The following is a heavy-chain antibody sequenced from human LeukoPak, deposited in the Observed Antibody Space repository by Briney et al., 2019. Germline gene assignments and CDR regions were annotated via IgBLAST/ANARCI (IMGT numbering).Heavy chain of an antibody. CDR3: ARDYSGSAGDPLAFDI. J-gene: IGHJ3*02. CDR2: IYHSGST. CDR1: GGSISSGGYS. V-gene: IGHV4-30-2*01. Sequence: SETLSLTCAVSGGSISSGGYSWSWIRQPPGKGLEWIGYIYHSGSTYYNPSLKSRVTISVDRSKNQFSLKLSSVTAADTAVYYCARDYSGSAGDPLAFDIWGQGTMVTVSS. D-gene: IGHD1-26*01.